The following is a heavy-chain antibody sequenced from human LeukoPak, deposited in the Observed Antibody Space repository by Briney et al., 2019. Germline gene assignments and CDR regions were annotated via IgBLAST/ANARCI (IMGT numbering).Heavy chain of an antibody. Sequence: GGSLRLSCAASGFTFSSYSMNWVRQAPGKGLEWVSSISSDSRYIYYADSMRGRFTLSRDNAKNSLYLQMNSLKPEDTAVYYCARVAEAAAFDSWGQGTLVTVSS. CDR1: GFTFSSYS. CDR3: ARVAEAAAFDS. J-gene: IGHJ4*02. D-gene: IGHD6-13*01. V-gene: IGHV3-21*06. CDR2: ISSDSRYI.